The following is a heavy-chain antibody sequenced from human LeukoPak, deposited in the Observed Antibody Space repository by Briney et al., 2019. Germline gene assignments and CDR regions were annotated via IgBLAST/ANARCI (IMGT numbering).Heavy chain of an antibody. CDR3: ARDPYCSGGSCYSGLDAFDI. CDR1: GFTFSSYS. V-gene: IGHV3-66*01. Sequence: GGSLRLSCAASGFTFSSYSMNWVRQAPGKGLEWVSVIYSGGSTYYADSVKGRFTISRDNSKNTLYLQMNSLRAEDTAVYYCARDPYCSGGSCYSGLDAFDIWGQGTMVTVSS. D-gene: IGHD2-15*01. J-gene: IGHJ3*02. CDR2: IYSGGST.